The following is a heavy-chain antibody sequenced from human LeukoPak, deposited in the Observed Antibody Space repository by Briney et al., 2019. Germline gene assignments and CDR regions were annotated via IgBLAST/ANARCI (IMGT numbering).Heavy chain of an antibody. J-gene: IGHJ5*02. CDR1: GGSISSSSYY. D-gene: IGHD3-10*01. CDR3: ARHGRITMVRGLNWFDP. V-gene: IGHV4-39*01. Sequence: KPSETLSLTCTVSGGSISSSSYYWGWIRQPPGKGLEWIGSIYYSGSTYYNPSLKSRVTISVDTSKNQFSLKLSSVTAADTAVYYCARHGRITMVRGLNWFDPWGQGTLVTVSS. CDR2: IYYSGST.